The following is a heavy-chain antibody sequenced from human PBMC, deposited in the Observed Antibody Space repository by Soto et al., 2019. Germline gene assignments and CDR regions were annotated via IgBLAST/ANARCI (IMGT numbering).Heavy chain of an antibody. D-gene: IGHD3-10*01. J-gene: IGHJ4*02. Sequence: GGSLRLSCAASGFTFSSYGMHWVRQAPGKGLEWVAVIWYDGSNTYYADSVKGRFTISRDNSKNSVYLQMDSLRAEDTGVYYCATGGSGTYYLGPLDYWGQGIMVTVSS. CDR1: GFTFSSYG. V-gene: IGHV3-33*03. CDR2: IWYDGSNT. CDR3: ATGGSGTYYLGPLDY.